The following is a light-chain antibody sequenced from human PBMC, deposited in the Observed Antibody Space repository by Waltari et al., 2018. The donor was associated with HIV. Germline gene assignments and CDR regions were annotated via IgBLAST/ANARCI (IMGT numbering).Light chain of an antibody. Sequence: QSALTQPASVSGSPGQSITISCTGTSSDVGGETYVSWYQQHPGKAPNLMIYDVSNRPSGVSNRFSGSKSGNTASLTISGLQAEDEADYYCSSYTSSSTVVFGGGTKLTVL. CDR1: SSDVGGETY. CDR2: DVS. CDR3: SSYTSSSTVV. J-gene: IGLJ2*01. V-gene: IGLV2-14*03.